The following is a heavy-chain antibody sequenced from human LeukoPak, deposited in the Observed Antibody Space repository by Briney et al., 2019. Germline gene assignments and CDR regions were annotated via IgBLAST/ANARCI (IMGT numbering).Heavy chain of an antibody. CDR1: GYTFTGYY. CDR2: INPNSGDT. V-gene: IGHV1-2*02. Sequence: ASVKVSCKASGYTFTGYYMHWVRQAPGQGLEWMGWINPNSGDTNYAQKFQGRVTMTRDTSISTAYMELSRLRSDDTAVYYCARADYGGNSDFDYWGQGTLVTVSS. CDR3: ARADYGGNSDFDY. D-gene: IGHD4-23*01. J-gene: IGHJ4*02.